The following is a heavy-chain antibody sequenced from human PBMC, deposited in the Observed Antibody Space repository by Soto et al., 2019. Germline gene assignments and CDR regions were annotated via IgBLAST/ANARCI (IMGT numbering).Heavy chain of an antibody. Sequence: QVQLVESGGGVVQPGRSLRLSCVASGFTFSNSGMHWVRQAPGKGLEWVAVISYDGSSQHYADSVKGRFTISRDNSKNTLYVQMKSLRAEDTAVYYCAKDGGWELPRGRGSDYWGQGTLVTVSS. CDR2: ISYDGSSQ. D-gene: IGHD1-26*01. CDR1: GFTFSNSG. CDR3: AKDGGWELPRGRGSDY. J-gene: IGHJ4*02. V-gene: IGHV3-30*18.